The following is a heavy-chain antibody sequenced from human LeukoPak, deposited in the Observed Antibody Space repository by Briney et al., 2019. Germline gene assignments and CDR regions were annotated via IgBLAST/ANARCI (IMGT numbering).Heavy chain of an antibody. CDR3: ARDEGWNYVNYFDF. V-gene: IGHV1-2*02. CDR1: GYTFTGYY. CDR2: INTKSGGT. J-gene: IGHJ4*02. Sequence: VASVKVSCKSSGYTFTGYYMHWVRQAPGQGLEWMGWINTKSGGTHYAQKFRGRVTMTRDTSINTAYMELSRLRYDDTAVYYCARDEGWNYVNYFDFWGQGTLVTVSS. D-gene: IGHD1-7*01.